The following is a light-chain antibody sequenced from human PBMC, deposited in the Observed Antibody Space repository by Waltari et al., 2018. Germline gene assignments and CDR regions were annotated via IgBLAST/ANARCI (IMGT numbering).Light chain of an antibody. V-gene: IGKV3-11*01. CDR2: DAS. CDR1: QGISRN. CDR3: QQSSERPVT. J-gene: IGKJ4*01. Sequence: EIVLTQSPATLSLSPGERATLSWRASQGISRNLGWYQQKLGQAPRLLIYDASNRATGIPARFSGSGSGTDFTLTISSLEPEDFAVYYCQQSSERPVTFGRGTKVEIK.